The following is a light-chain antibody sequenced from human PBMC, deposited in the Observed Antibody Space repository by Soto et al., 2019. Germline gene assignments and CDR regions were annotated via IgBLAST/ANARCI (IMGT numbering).Light chain of an antibody. CDR3: QQYKDYTYT. J-gene: IGKJ2*01. CDR2: DAS. V-gene: IGKV1-5*01. CDR1: QRVDRW. Sequence: DIQMTQSPATLSASVGDRVTITCRASQRVDRWLAWYQQKPGQAPKLLISDASTLESGVPSRFSGSGSVTEFILTITSLQPDDFATYFGQQYKDYTYTFGQGTRVESK.